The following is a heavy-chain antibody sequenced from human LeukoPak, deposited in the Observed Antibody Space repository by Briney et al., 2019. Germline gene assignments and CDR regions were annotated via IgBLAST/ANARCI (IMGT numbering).Heavy chain of an antibody. J-gene: IGHJ5*02. Sequence: GGSLRLSCAASGFTFSSHTMNWVRQAPGKGLQWVSSIRGGGAPVYADSVKGRFTIPRDDFKSTVFLQMDSLRPEDTAVYYCARCAIGDGSGWCTWFAPWGQGTLVTVSS. CDR1: GFTFSSHT. D-gene: IGHD6-19*01. CDR2: IRGGGAP. CDR3: ARCAIGDGSGWCTWFAP. V-gene: IGHV3-23*01.